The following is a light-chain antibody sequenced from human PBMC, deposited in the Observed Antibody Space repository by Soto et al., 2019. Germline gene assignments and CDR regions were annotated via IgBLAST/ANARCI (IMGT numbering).Light chain of an antibody. CDR1: QSVGSRS. CDR2: GTS. J-gene: IGKJ1*01. Sequence: EIVWTQSPGTLSLSPGERATPSCRASQSVGSRSLAWYQQKPGQAPRVLLYGTSERATGIPDRFSGSGSGTEFTLTISRLEPADFAVYFCQQYGRSATFGQVTNADIK. CDR3: QQYGRSAT. V-gene: IGKV3-20*01.